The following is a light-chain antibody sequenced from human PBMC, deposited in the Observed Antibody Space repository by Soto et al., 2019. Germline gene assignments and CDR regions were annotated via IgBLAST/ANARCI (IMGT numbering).Light chain of an antibody. J-gene: IGKJ2*01. CDR1: QSVLYSSNNKND. CDR3: QKYCSTPYT. CDR2: CPS. V-gene: IGKV4-1*01. Sequence: DIVMTQSPDSLAVSLGERATINCKSSQSVLYSSNNKNDLAWYQQKPGQPPKLLIYCPSTRGSGVPDRFSGRGSETDFPLTICSRRAEDVAVYYCQKYCSTPYTFGQGTKLEIK.